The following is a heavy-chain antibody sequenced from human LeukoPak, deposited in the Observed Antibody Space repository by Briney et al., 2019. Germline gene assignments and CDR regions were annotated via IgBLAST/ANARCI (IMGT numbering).Heavy chain of an antibody. Sequence: AGGSLRLSCAASGFTFSSYGMSWVRQAPGKGLEWVSAISGSGGSTYYADSVKGRFTISRDNAKNPLYLQMNSLRAEDTAVYYCAREGHYYYYYMDVWGKGTTVTVSS. CDR3: AREGHYYYYYMDV. CDR2: ISGSGGST. CDR1: GFTFSSYG. J-gene: IGHJ6*03. V-gene: IGHV3-23*01.